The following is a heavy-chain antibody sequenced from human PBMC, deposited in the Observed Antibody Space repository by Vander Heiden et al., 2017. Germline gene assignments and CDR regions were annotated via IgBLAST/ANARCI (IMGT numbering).Heavy chain of an antibody. CDR1: GYPFTGYY. D-gene: IGHD3-22*01. J-gene: IGHJ4*02. CDR2: INPNSGGT. Sequence: QVQLVQSGAEEKKPGASVKVSRKASGYPFTGYYMHWVRQAPGQGLEWMGWINPNSGGTNYAQKFQGRVTMTRDTSISTAYMELSRLRSDDTAVYYCARDYYDSSGYYSYWGQGTLVTVSS. V-gene: IGHV1-2*02. CDR3: ARDYYDSSGYYSY.